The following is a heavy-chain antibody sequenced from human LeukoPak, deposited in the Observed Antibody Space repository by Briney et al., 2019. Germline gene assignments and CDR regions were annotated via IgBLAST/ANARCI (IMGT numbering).Heavy chain of an antibody. V-gene: IGHV5-51*01. J-gene: IGHJ4*02. CDR3: ARRGYCGGDCYSDY. CDR1: GYSFATYW. D-gene: IGHD2-21*01. CDR2: IYPGDSDT. Sequence: PGESLKISCKGSGYSFATYWIGWVRPMPGKGLEWMGIIYPGDSDTRYSPSFQGQVTISADKSISTAFLQWSSLKASDTVMYYCARRGYCGGDCYSDYWGQGTLVTVSS.